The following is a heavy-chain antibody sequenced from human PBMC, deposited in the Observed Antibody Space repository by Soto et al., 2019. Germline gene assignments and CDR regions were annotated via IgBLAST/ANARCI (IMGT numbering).Heavy chain of an antibody. J-gene: IGHJ5*01. CDR2: ISSDGNNK. Sequence: QVQLVESGGGVVQPGRSLRLSCAASGFTFDSYGMHWVRQAPGKGLEWVAVISSDGNNKYYADSVRGRFSIYRDNFNNILYLQMSSLRVEDTAVYYCVKDLLLNTVATCGSWGHGTLVTVSS. D-gene: IGHD1-26*01. CDR1: GFTFDSYG. CDR3: VKDLLLNTVATCGS. V-gene: IGHV3-30*18.